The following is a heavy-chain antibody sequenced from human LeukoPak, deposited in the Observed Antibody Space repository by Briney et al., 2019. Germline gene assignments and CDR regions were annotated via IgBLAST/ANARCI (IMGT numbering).Heavy chain of an antibody. CDR3: ARGRYMVPDYYNNYMDV. J-gene: IGHJ6*03. CDR1: GFSVSDNY. D-gene: IGHD5-24*01. V-gene: IGHV3-53*05. CDR2: IYSGGGGGSI. Sequence: GGSLRLSCAASGFSVSDNYMNWVRQAPGKGLEWVSVIYSGGGGGSIYYADSVKGRFTLSRDNSQNTVYLQMNSLRSEDTAVYYCARGRYMVPDYYNNYMDVWGKGTTVTISS.